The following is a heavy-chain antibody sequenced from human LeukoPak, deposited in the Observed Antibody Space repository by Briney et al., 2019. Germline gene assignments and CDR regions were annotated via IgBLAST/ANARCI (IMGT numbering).Heavy chain of an antibody. V-gene: IGHV1-18*01. J-gene: IGHJ4*02. CDR1: GYTFTSYG. Sequence: ASVKVSCKASGYTFTSYGISGVRQAPGQGREWMGWISAYNGNTKYAQKRQGRVTITRDKERRRDYMELRSLRSDDTAVYYCATSYYYDSSGYSQTGGDYWGQGTLVTVSS. D-gene: IGHD3-22*01. CDR2: ISAYNGNT. CDR3: ATSYYYDSSGYSQTGGDY.